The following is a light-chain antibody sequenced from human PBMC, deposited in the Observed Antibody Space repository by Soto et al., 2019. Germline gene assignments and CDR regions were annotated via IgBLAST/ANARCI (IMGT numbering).Light chain of an antibody. CDR2: AAS. V-gene: IGKV1-39*01. J-gene: IGKJ1*01. CDR1: QSISSY. CDR3: QQSYSTSRT. Sequence: DIQMTPSPSSLSASVGVTVTITCRASQSISSYLNWYQQKPGEAPKLLIYAASSLQSGVPSRFSGSGSGTDFTLTISSLQPEDFATYYCQQSYSTSRTFGQGTKVEIK.